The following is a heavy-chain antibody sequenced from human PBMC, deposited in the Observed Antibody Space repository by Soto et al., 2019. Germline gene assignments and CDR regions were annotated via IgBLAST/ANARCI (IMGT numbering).Heavy chain of an antibody. CDR3: AKVGVVAAAMPYYFDY. Sequence: GGSLRLSCAASGFTFSSYAMSWVRQAPGKGLEWVSAISGSGGSTYYADSVKGRFTISRDNSKNTLYLQMNSLRAEDTAVYYCAKVGVVAAAMPYYFDYWGQGTLVTVSS. CDR2: ISGSGGST. CDR1: GFTFSSYA. D-gene: IGHD2-2*01. J-gene: IGHJ4*02. V-gene: IGHV3-23*01.